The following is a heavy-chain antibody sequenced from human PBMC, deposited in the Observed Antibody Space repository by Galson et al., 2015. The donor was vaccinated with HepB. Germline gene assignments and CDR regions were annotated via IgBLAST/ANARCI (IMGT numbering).Heavy chain of an antibody. J-gene: IGHJ4*02. Sequence: SETLSLTCAVYGGSFSGYYWSWIRQPPGKGLEWIGEIYHSGSTNYNPSLKSRVTISVDKSKNQFSLKLSSVTAADTAVYYCARRVGVVVVAAYYFDYWGQGTLVTVSS. V-gene: IGHV4-34*01. CDR2: IYHSGST. CDR1: GGSFSGYY. D-gene: IGHD2-15*01. CDR3: ARRVGVVVVAAYYFDY.